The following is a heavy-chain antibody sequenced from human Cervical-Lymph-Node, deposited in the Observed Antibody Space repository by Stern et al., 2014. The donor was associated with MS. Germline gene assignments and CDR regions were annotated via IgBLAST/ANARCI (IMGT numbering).Heavy chain of an antibody. J-gene: IGHJ4*02. CDR2: IFPGGSDI. CDR3: ARQRYFDY. CDR1: GYTFTSYW. Sequence: EVQLEESGPEVKRPGESLKISCQASGYTFTSYWIGWVRQMPRKGLEWIAIIFPGGSDIRYSPSFQGQVTISADKSSSTAYLQWNNLKASDTAIYYCARQRYFDYWGQGTLVTVSS. V-gene: IGHV5-51*01.